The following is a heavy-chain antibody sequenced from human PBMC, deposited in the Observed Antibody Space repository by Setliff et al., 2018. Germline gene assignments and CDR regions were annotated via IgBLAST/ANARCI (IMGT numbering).Heavy chain of an antibody. CDR1: GYTFRSYG. Sequence: ASVKVSCKASGYTFRSYGISWVRQAPGQGPEWMGWISAYNGFIVYAQKFQGRVTMTTDTSTNTAYMELRSLRSDDTAVYYCARERATIVVEPDQAFFHHWGQGTLVTVS. CDR2: ISAYNGFI. CDR3: ARERATIVVEPDQAFFHH. V-gene: IGHV1-18*01. J-gene: IGHJ1*01. D-gene: IGHD2-15*01.